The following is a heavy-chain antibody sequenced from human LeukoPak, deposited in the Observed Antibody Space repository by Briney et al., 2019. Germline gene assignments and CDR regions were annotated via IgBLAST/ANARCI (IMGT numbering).Heavy chain of an antibody. CDR1: GFTFSSYG. Sequence: PGGSLRLSCAASGFTFSSYGMHWVRQAPGKGLEWVAVISYDGSNKYYADSVKGRFTISRDNSKNTLYLQMNSLRAEDTAVYYCAKDPIAVVDDAFDIWGQGAMVTVSS. J-gene: IGHJ3*02. CDR2: ISYDGSNK. V-gene: IGHV3-30*18. D-gene: IGHD3-22*01. CDR3: AKDPIAVVDDAFDI.